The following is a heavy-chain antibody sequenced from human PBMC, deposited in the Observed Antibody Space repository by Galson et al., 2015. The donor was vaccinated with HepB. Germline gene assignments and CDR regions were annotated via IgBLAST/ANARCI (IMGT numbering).Heavy chain of an antibody. CDR3: ARVDSSGWSYYFDY. Sequence: SLRLSCAASGFTFSSYSMNWVRQAPGKGLEWVSSISSSSGYIYYADSVKGRFTISRDNAKNSLYLQMNSLRAEDTAVYYCARVDSSGWSYYFDYWGQGTLVTVSS. D-gene: IGHD6-19*01. CDR2: ISSSSGYI. CDR1: GFTFSSYS. J-gene: IGHJ4*02. V-gene: IGHV3-21*01.